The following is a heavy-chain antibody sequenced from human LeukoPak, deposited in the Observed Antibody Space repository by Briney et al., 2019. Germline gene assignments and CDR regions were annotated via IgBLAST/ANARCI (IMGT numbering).Heavy chain of an antibody. CDR2: ISYDGSIK. D-gene: IGHD3-22*01. Sequence: PGGSLRLSCAASGFTFSGYALHWVRQAPGKGLEWVAVISYDGSIKYYADSVKGRFTISRDNSKNTLYLQMNSLRAEDAAVYYCARDPLPYHSGYDPPDIWGQGTMVTVSS. V-gene: IGHV3-30-3*01. CDR3: ARDPLPYHSGYDPPDI. J-gene: IGHJ3*02. CDR1: GFTFSGYA.